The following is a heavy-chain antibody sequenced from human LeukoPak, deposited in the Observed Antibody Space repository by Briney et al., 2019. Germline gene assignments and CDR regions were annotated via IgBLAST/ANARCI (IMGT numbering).Heavy chain of an antibody. D-gene: IGHD3/OR15-3a*01. CDR3: ARQTGSGLFILP. CDR2: IYYSGNT. J-gene: IGHJ4*02. V-gene: IGHV4-38-2*02. CDR1: GYSISSGYC. Sequence: SETLSLTCTVSGYSISSGYCWGWIRPPPGKGLEWIGSIYYSGNTYYNASLKSQVSISIDTSKNQFSLRLTSVTAADTAVYYCARQTGSGLFILPGGQGTLVTVSS.